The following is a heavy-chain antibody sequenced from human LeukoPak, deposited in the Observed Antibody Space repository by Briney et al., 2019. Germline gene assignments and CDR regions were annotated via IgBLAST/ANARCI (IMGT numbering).Heavy chain of an antibody. CDR2: IYSGGST. Sequence: GGSLRLSCAASGFTVSSNYRSWVRQAPGKGLEWVSVIYSGGSTYYADSVKGRFTISRHNSKSTLYLQMNSLRAEDTAVYYCARDPYDSSGYYYPNWGQGTLVTVSS. CDR1: GFTVSSNY. D-gene: IGHD3-22*01. V-gene: IGHV3-53*04. J-gene: IGHJ4*02. CDR3: ARDPYDSSGYYYPN.